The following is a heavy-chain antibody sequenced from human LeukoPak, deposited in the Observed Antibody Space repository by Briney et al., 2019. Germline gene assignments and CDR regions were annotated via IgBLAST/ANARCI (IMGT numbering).Heavy chain of an antibody. V-gene: IGHV4-4*07. D-gene: IGHD3-22*01. CDR2: IYTSGST. CDR3: ARDKVNYYDSSGYYGKSWFDP. Sequence: SETLSLTCAVYGGSFSGYYWSWIRQPAGKGLEWIGRIYTSGSTNYNPSLKSRVTMSVDTSKNQFSLKLSSVTAADTAVYYCARDKVNYYDSSGYYGKSWFDPWGQGTLVTVSS. J-gene: IGHJ5*02. CDR1: GGSFSGYY.